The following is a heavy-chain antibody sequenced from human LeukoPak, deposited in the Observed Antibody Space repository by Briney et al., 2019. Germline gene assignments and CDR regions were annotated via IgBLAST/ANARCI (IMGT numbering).Heavy chain of an antibody. Sequence: GGSLRLSCAASGFTLSNYPMSWVRQAPGKGLEWVSTIGAGGGATYYADSVKGRFTFSTDSSKNTLYLQMNSLKAEDTAVYYCAKGLAVATSYFDYWGQGTLVTVSS. CDR1: GFTLSNYP. J-gene: IGHJ4*02. CDR2: IGAGGGAT. CDR3: AKGLAVATSYFDY. V-gene: IGHV3-23*01. D-gene: IGHD6-19*01.